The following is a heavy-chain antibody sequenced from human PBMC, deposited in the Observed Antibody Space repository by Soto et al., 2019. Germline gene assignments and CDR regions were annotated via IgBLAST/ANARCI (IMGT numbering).Heavy chain of an antibody. V-gene: IGHV3-48*01. CDR2: ISSSSSTI. J-gene: IGHJ4*02. D-gene: IGHD3-9*01. CDR3: ARDNNDDILTG. Sequence: GGSLRLSCAASGFTFSSYSMNWVRQAPGKGLEWVSYISSSSSTIYYADSVKGRFTISRDNAKNSLYLQMNSLRAEDTAVYYCARDNNDDILTGWGQGTLVTVSS. CDR1: GFTFSSYS.